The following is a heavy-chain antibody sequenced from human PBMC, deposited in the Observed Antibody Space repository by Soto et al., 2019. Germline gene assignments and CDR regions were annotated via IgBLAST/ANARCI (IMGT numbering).Heavy chain of an antibody. D-gene: IGHD3-22*01. V-gene: IGHV3-30-3*01. J-gene: IGHJ4*02. CDR2: ISYHGNDK. Sequence: QVQLVESGGGVVQPGRSLRLSCAASGFTFSSDAMHWVRQAPGKGLEWVAVISYHGNDKYYADSVKGRFTISRDNSKNTLYLQMNSLRAEDTAVYFCARSKYYYDTSNYLDYWGQGTLGTVSS. CDR1: GFTFSSDA. CDR3: ARSKYYYDTSNYLDY.